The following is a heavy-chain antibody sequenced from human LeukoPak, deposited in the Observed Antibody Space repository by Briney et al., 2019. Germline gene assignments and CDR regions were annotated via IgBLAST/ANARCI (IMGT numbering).Heavy chain of an antibody. CDR1: GYTFSSYA. V-gene: IGHV4-31*02. CDR3: ARGGGYCSSTSCYAVDY. Sequence: LRLSCAASGYTFSSYAMSWIRQHPGKGLKWIGYIYYSGSTYYNPSLKSRVTISVDTSKNQFSLKLSSVTAADTAVYYCARGGGYCSSTSCYAVDYWGQGTLVTVSS. CDR2: IYYSGST. J-gene: IGHJ4*02. D-gene: IGHD2-2*01.